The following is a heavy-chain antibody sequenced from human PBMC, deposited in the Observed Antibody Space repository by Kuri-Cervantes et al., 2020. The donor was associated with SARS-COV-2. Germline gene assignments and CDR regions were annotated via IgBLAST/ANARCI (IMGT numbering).Heavy chain of an antibody. CDR1: GGSISSYY. D-gene: IGHD2-2*01. Sequence: SETLSLTCTVSGGSISSYYWSWIRQPPGKGLEWIGYIYYSGSTNYNPSPKSRVIISVDTSKKQVSLRMTSVTPADTGVYYCARDEGYQLLLRYWGQGALVTVSS. V-gene: IGHV4-59*01. CDR2: IYYSGST. CDR3: ARDEGYQLLLRY. J-gene: IGHJ4*02.